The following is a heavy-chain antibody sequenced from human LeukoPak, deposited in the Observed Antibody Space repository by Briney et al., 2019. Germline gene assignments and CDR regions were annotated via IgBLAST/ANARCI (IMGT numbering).Heavy chain of an antibody. J-gene: IGHJ4*02. CDR1: GFTFSSYA. V-gene: IGHV3-23*01. CDR2: ISGSGGST. Sequence: GGSLRLSCAASGFTFSSYAMSWVRQAPGKGLEWVSAISGSGGSTYYADSVKGRFTISGDNSKNTLYLQMNSLRAEDTAVYYCAKAAPTVEMATIPFDYWGQGTLVTVSS. D-gene: IGHD5-24*01. CDR3: AKAAPTVEMATIPFDY.